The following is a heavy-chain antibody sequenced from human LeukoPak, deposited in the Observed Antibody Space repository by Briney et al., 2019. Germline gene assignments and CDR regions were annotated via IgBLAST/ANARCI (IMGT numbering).Heavy chain of an antibody. J-gene: IGHJ6*02. D-gene: IGHD3-10*01. Sequence: ASVKVSCKASGYTFTGYYMHWVRQAPGQGLEWMGWTNPNSGDTNYAQKFQGRVTMTRDTSISTAYMELSSLRSDDTAMYFCARLQISWFGEVTPLSPPNYGLDVWGQGTTVIVSS. CDR2: TNPNSGDT. CDR1: GYTFTGYY. V-gene: IGHV1-2*02. CDR3: ARLQISWFGEVTPLSPPNYGLDV.